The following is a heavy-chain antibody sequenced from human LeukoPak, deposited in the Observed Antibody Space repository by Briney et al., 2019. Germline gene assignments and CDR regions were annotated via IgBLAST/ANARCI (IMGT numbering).Heavy chain of an antibody. J-gene: IGHJ4*02. CDR3: ARGSRRWLQLLLNY. CDR2: MNPNSGNT. Sequence: ASVKVSCKASGYTFTSYYMHWVRQATGQGLEWTGWMNPNSGNTGYAQKFQGRVTMTRNTSISTAYMELSSLRSEDTAVYYCARGSRRWLQLLLNYWGQGTLVTVSS. CDR1: GYTFTSYY. D-gene: IGHD5-12*01. V-gene: IGHV1-8*02.